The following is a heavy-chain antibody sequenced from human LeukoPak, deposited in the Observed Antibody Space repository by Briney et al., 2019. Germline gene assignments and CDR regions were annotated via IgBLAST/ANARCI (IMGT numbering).Heavy chain of an antibody. D-gene: IGHD2-21*02. CDR2: IKQDGSEK. CDR3: ARDPCGADCHDEYFQY. V-gene: IGHV3-7*01. Sequence: GGSLRLSCAASGFTFDDYGMSWVRQAPGKGLEWVANIKQDGSEKYYVDSVKGRFTISRDNAKNSLYLQMNNLRVEDTAVYYCARDPCGADCHDEYFQYWGQGTLVTVSS. CDR1: GFTFDDYG. J-gene: IGHJ1*01.